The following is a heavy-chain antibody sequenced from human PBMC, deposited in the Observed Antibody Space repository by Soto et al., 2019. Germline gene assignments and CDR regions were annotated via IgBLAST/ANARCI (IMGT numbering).Heavy chain of an antibody. CDR1: GYTFIRYG. J-gene: IGHJ5*02. Sequence: QVQLVQSGAEVKKPGASVKVSCKTSGYTFIRYGISWVRQAPGQGLEWMGWISTHNGNTYYAQNFQGRVTMTSDTPTSTAYMALRSLRSDDRAIYYCVRDEISSAGLDPWGQGTLVTVSS. CDR2: ISTHNGNT. V-gene: IGHV1-18*01. CDR3: VRDEISSAGLDP.